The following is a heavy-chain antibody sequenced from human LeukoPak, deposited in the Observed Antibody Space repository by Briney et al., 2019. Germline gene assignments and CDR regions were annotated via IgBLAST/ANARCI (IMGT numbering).Heavy chain of an antibody. CDR1: GFTFSSYA. Sequence: GGSLRLSCAATGFTFSSYAMSWVRQAPGMGLGWVSSIGSSGDITYYADSVKGRFTISRDNSKNTLYLQMNSLRAEDTAVYYCAKDDAWLRFGEWSQGTLVTVSS. CDR2: IGSSGDIT. J-gene: IGHJ4*02. D-gene: IGHD3-10*01. V-gene: IGHV3-23*01. CDR3: AKDDAWLRFGE.